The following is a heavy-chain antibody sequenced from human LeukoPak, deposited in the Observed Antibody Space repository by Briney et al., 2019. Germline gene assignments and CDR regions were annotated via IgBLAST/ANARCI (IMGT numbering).Heavy chain of an antibody. CDR1: GFTFSSYG. J-gene: IGHJ4*02. CDR2: IRYDGSNK. CDR3: AKDATYYYDSSGYYYFDY. Sequence: GGSLRLSCAASGFTFSSYGMHWVRQAPGKGLERVAFIRYDGSNKYYADSVKGRFTISRDNSKNTLYLQMNSLRAEDTAVYYCAKDATYYYDSSGYYYFDYWGQGTLVTVSS. V-gene: IGHV3-30*02. D-gene: IGHD3-22*01.